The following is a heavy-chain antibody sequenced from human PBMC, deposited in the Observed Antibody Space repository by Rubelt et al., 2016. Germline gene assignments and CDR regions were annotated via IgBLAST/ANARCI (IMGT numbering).Heavy chain of an antibody. D-gene: IGHD6-13*01. J-gene: IGHJ4*02. CDR3: ASEDHTYGSSRWAWYFDY. CDR2: IYKDSTYI. Sequence: EVQLVESGGGLVQPGRSLRLSCAASGFTFSGSTMNWVRQAPGKGLEWVSSIYKDSTYIYYAGSVKGRFTIYRDNAKNPVYLQINSHGTDDTGIDYCASEDHTYGSSRWAWYFDYWGQGILVSVSS. CDR1: GFTFSGST. V-gene: IGHV3-21*02.